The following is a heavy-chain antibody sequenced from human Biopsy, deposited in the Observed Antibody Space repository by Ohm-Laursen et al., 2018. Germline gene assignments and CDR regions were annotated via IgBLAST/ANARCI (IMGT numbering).Heavy chain of an antibody. CDR1: GFSLSARGMC. Sequence: PTQTLTLTCSFSGFSLSARGMCVSWIRQAPGKALEWLARVDWDDYKAYSASLQTKLSISKDTSNDQVVLTVNNVDPADTATYYCARTPILIVSAGLVYRHRRHLQGMDVWGQGIAVTVS. J-gene: IGHJ6*02. CDR3: ARTPILIVSAGLVYRHRRHLQGMDV. CDR2: VDWDDYK. D-gene: IGHD6-13*01. V-gene: IGHV2-70*11.